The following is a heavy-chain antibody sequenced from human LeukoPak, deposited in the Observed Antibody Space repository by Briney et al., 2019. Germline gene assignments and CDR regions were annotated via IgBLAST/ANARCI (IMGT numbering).Heavy chain of an antibody. CDR3: ARSFWDIVVVPDAIGGLDY. CDR1: GFTFSSYS. V-gene: IGHV3-21*01. J-gene: IGHJ4*02. D-gene: IGHD2-2*01. Sequence: PGGSLRLPCAASGFTFSSYSMNWVRQAPGKGLEWVSSISSSSSYIYYADSVKGRFTISRDNAKNSLYLQMNSLRAEDTAVYYCARSFWDIVVVPDAIGGLDYWGQGTLVTVSS. CDR2: ISSSSSYI.